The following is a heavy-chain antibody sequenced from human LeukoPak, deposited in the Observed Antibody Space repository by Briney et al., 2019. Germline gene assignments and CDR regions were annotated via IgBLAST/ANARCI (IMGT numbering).Heavy chain of an antibody. Sequence: SETLSLTCAVYGGSLSGYYWNWIRQSPGKVLEWIGEINDSGTTNYNPSLKSRATISIDRSRKQFSLRLTSVTAADTAVYYCARFPCSGDSCYSGIRAFGIWGQGTTVIVSS. CDR1: GGSLSGYY. CDR3: ARFPCSGDSCYSGIRAFGI. CDR2: INDSGTT. D-gene: IGHD2-15*01. J-gene: IGHJ3*02. V-gene: IGHV4-34*01.